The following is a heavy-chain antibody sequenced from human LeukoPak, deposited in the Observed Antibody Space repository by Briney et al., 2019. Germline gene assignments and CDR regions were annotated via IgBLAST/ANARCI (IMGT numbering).Heavy chain of an antibody. CDR1: GASLSSGSSY. CDR3: ARNGYGSGSSW. Sequence: SETLSLTCTVSGASLSSGSSYWRWLRQPAGAGLEWIGRIHNSGGTICNPSLNSRVTISVDTSKNQVSLKLTSVTAADTAVYYCARNGYGSGSSWWGQGTLVTVSS. CDR2: IHNSGGT. J-gene: IGHJ4*02. V-gene: IGHV4-61*02. D-gene: IGHD3-10*01.